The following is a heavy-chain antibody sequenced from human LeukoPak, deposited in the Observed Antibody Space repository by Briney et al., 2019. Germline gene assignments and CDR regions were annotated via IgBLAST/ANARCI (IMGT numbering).Heavy chain of an antibody. D-gene: IGHD3-22*01. V-gene: IGHV3-53*01. Sequence: GGSLRLSRAASGFTVSSNYMSWVGQGPGKGLEWVSVIYSGGSTYYADSVKGRFTISRDNSKNTLYLQLNSLRAEDTAVYYCARAADYYDSSGYPMAHWGHGTLVTVSS. CDR1: GFTVSSNY. J-gene: IGHJ4*01. CDR3: ARAADYYDSSGYPMAH. CDR2: IYSGGST.